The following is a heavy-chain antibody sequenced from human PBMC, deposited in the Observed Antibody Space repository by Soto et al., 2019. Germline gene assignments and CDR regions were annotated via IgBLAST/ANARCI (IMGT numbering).Heavy chain of an antibody. J-gene: IGHJ4*02. D-gene: IGHD1-26*01. CDR1: GFTFSSYA. CDR3: ARAPYSGSHNPPYYFDY. V-gene: IGHV3-30-3*01. CDR2: ISYDGSNK. Sequence: GGSLRLSCAASGFTFSSYAMHWVRQAPGKGLEWVAVISYDGSNKYYADSVKGRFTISRDNSKNTLYLQMNSLRAEDTAVYYCARAPYSGSHNPPYYFDYWGQGTLVTVSS.